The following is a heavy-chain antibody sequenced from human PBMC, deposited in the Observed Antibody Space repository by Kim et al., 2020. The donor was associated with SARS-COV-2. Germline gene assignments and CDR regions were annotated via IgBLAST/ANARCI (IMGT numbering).Heavy chain of an antibody. Sequence: GGSLRLSCAASGFTFSYNCMHWVRQAPGKGLVWVSRISTDGSSTNYADSVKGRFTISRDNAKNTLYLHMNSLRAEDTALYYCTRSRYCGSGMDYGAQGT. J-gene: IGHJ1*01. CDR3: TRSRYCGSGMDY. D-gene: IGHD6-25*01. CDR2: ISTDGSST. V-gene: IGHV3-74*01. CDR1: GFTFSYNC.